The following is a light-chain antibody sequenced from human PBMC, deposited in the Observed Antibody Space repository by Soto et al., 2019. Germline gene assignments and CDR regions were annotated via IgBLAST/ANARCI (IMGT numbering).Light chain of an antibody. V-gene: IGLV2-14*01. CDR1: SSDVGAYNY. CDR3: SSYTISSHVV. Sequence: QSALTQPASVSGSPGQSITISCTGTSSDVGAYNYVSWYQLHPGKAPKLLIYEVSNRPSGVSDRFSGSKSGNTASLTISGLQAEDEADYYCSSYTISSHVVFGGGTQLTVL. J-gene: IGLJ2*01. CDR2: EVS.